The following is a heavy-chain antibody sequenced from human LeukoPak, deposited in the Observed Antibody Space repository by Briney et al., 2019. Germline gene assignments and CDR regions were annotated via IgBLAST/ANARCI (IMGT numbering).Heavy chain of an antibody. V-gene: IGHV3-33*08. CDR2: IWYDGSNK. J-gene: IGHJ4*02. CDR3: ARARGVSTGYRPIDY. Sequence: GGSLRLSCAASGFTFSSYAMHWVRQAPGKGLEWVAVIWYDGSNKHYAESVKGRFSISRDNSKSTLYLQMNSLRAEDTAVYYCARARGVSTGYRPIDYWGQGTLVTVSS. D-gene: IGHD3-22*01. CDR1: GFTFSSYA.